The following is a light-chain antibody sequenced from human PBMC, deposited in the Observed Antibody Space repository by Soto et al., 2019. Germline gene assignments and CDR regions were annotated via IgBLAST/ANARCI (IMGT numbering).Light chain of an antibody. V-gene: IGLV1-40*01. J-gene: IGLJ1*01. CDR3: QSYDSSLTTFV. CDR1: SSNIGAGHD. Sequence: QSVLTQPPSVSGAPGQRVTISCTGSSSNIGAGHDVHWYQQLPGTAPKLLIYGNGNRPSGVPDRFSGSKSGTSASLAITGLQAEDEADYYCQSYDSSLTTFVFGTGTKVTVL. CDR2: GNG.